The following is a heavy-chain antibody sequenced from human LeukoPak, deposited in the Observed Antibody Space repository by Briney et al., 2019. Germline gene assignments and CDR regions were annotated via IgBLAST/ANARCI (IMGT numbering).Heavy chain of an antibody. CDR1: GYTFTSYY. D-gene: IGHD1-20*01. Sequence: ASVKVSCKASGYTFTSYYMHWVRQAPGQGLEWVGIINPSGGSTSYAQKFQGRVTMTRDTSTSTVYMELSSLRSEDTAVYYCARDTYNWNDNDAFDIWGQGTMVTVSS. J-gene: IGHJ3*02. CDR3: ARDTYNWNDNDAFDI. CDR2: INPSGGST. V-gene: IGHV1-46*01.